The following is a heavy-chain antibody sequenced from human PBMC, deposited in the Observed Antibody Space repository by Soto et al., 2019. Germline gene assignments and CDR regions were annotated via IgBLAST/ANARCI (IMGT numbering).Heavy chain of an antibody. Sequence: LRLSCAASGFTFSSYSMNWVRQAPGKGLEWVSYISSSSSTIYYADSVKGRFTISRDNAKNSLYLQMNSLRAEDTAVYYCARDGYYYDSSGSVDAFDIWGQGTMVNVSS. V-gene: IGHV3-48*01. J-gene: IGHJ3*02. CDR1: GFTFSSYS. CDR3: ARDGYYYDSSGSVDAFDI. CDR2: ISSSSSTI. D-gene: IGHD3-22*01.